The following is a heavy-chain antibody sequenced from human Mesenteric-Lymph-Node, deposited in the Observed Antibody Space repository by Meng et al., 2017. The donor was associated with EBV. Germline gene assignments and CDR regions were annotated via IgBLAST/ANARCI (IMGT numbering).Heavy chain of an antibody. CDR3: GRGRTYWYFDL. CDR1: GGSVSSGSYY. V-gene: IGHV4-61*01. J-gene: IGHJ2*01. Sequence: VQVQELGQELVKPSETLFLPCTVSGGSVSSGSYYWSWIRQPPGKGLEWIGYIYYSGSANYNPSLKSRVTISVDTSKNQFSLKLNSVTAADTAVYYRGRGRTYWYFDLWGRGTLVTVSS. CDR2: IYYSGSA.